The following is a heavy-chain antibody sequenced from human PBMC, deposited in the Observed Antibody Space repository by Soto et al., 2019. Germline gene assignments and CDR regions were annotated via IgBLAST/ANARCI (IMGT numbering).Heavy chain of an antibody. CDR1: GYTFTSYY. CDR3: ARETERDRSGYVVPHFDY. Sequence: GASVKVSCKASGYTFTSYYMHWVRQAPGQGLEWMGIINPSGGSTSYAQKFQGRVTMTRDTSTSTVYMELSSLRSEDTAVYYCARETERDRSGYVVPHFDYWGQGTMVTVYS. J-gene: IGHJ4*02. D-gene: IGHD3-22*01. CDR2: INPSGGST. V-gene: IGHV1-46*01.